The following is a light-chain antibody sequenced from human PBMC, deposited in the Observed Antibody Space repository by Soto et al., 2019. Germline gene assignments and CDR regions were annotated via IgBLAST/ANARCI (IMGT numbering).Light chain of an antibody. Sequence: EIVLTQSPGTLSLSPGERATLSGRASQCVSSSYLAGYQQKPGQAPRLLIYGASSRATGIPDRFSGSGSGTDFTLTISRLEPEDFAVYYCQQYGSSRWTFGQGTKVDIK. J-gene: IGKJ1*01. CDR1: QCVSSSY. CDR2: GAS. CDR3: QQYGSSRWT. V-gene: IGKV3-20*01.